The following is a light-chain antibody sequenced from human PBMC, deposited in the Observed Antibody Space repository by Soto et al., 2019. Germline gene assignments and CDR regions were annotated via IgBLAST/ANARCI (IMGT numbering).Light chain of an antibody. J-gene: IGKJ1*01. CDR3: QQYNNWPPPCT. CDR2: DAS. Sequence: EIVMTQSAFTLSMSPGETATLSCRAIVTVATSVALYQQTPGQAPRLLIYDASARATGIPARFSGSGFGTEFTLTITSLQSEDFALYYCQQYNNWPPPCTFGQGTKV. V-gene: IGKV3-15*01. CDR1: VTVATS.